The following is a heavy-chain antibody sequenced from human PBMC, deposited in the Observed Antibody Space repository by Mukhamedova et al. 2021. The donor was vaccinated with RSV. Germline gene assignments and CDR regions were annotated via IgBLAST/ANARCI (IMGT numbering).Heavy chain of an antibody. CDR2: INPNSGGT. Sequence: PGHGLEWMGWINPNSGGTNYAQKFQGWVTMTRDTSISTAYMELSRLRSDDTAVYYFARGGYYDYYYMYVWGK. CDR3: ARGGYYDYYYMYV. J-gene: IGHJ6*03. D-gene: IGHD3-16*01. V-gene: IGHV1-2*04.